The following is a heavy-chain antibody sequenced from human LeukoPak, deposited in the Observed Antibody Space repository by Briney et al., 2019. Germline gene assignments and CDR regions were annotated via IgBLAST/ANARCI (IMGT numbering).Heavy chain of an antibody. CDR3: ARGGSGSFPLDY. V-gene: IGHV1-3*01. D-gene: IGHD1-26*01. CDR1: GYTFTYYA. Sequence: ASVKVSCKASGYTFTYYAIHWVRQAPGQRLEWMGWNHAGNGNTKYSQKFQGRVTITRDTSATTAYMELSSLTSEDTAVYYCARGGSGSFPLDYWSQGTLVTVSS. CDR2: NHAGNGNT. J-gene: IGHJ4*02.